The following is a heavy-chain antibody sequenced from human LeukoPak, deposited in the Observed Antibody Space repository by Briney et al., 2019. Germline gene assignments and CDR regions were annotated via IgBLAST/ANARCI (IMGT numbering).Heavy chain of an antibody. Sequence: QSGGSLRLSCAASGFSFDDYGMSWVRQVPGKGLEWVSDNWNGGSTGYADSVKGRFIISRDNAKNSLYLQMNSLRAEDTAVYYCAKDLSGNYRAYFDYWGQGTLVTVSS. D-gene: IGHD1-26*01. V-gene: IGHV3-20*04. CDR3: AKDLSGNYRAYFDY. J-gene: IGHJ4*02. CDR1: GFSFDDYG. CDR2: NWNGGST.